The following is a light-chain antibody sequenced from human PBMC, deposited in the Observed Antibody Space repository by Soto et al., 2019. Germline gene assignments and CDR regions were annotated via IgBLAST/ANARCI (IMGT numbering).Light chain of an antibody. J-gene: IGKJ4*01. CDR3: QQRSNWRLT. V-gene: IGKV3-11*01. CDR2: NAS. Sequence: EIVLTQSPATLSLSPGERATLSCRASQSVSSYLSWYQQKPGQAPRRLIYNASNRATSIAARFSGRGAGKDSSLTISSLDPEDFAAYYCQQRSNWRLTFGGGTKVEIK. CDR1: QSVSSY.